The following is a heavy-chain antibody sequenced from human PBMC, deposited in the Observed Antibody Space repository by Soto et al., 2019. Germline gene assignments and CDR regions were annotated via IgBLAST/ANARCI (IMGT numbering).Heavy chain of an antibody. J-gene: IGHJ4*02. D-gene: IGHD2-15*01. CDR3: ANFCSGSSCYDLDY. CDR1: GFTFSSYA. Sequence: LRLSCAASGFTFSSYAMSWVRQAPGKGLEWVSAISGTGGSTYYADSVKGRFTISRDNSKNTLYLQMNSLRAEDTAVYYCANFCSGSSCYDLDYWGQGTLVTVSS. V-gene: IGHV3-23*01. CDR2: ISGTGGST.